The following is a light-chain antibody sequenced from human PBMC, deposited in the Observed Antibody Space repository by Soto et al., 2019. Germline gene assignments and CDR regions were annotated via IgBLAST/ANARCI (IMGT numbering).Light chain of an antibody. J-gene: IGLJ3*02. CDR2: DDT. V-gene: IGLV3-21*02. CDR1: NIGSRS. Sequence: VLTQPPSVSVAPGQTARVTCGGNNIGSRSVHWYQQKPGQAPVLVVYDDTDRPSGIPERFSGSNSRNTATLTVSRVEAGDEADYYCQVWDSSSDHLCVFGGGTKLTVL. CDR3: QVWDSSSDHLCV.